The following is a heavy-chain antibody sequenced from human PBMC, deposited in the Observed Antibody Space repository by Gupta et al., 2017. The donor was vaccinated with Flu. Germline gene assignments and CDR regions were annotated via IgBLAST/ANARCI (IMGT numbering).Heavy chain of an antibody. D-gene: IGHD2-2*01. J-gene: IGHJ4*02. CDR3: ARGYCRSPTCYGAVGLDY. CDR2: ISSSGSTI. V-gene: IGHV3-11*01. CDR1: GFTFSDSY. Sequence: QVQLVVSGGGLVKPGGALRLSGAASGFTFSDSYMSWLRQAPGKGLEWLSSISSSGSTIYYAVSVKGRLTISRDNAKNSLYLQMNRLRAEDTAVYYCARGYCRSPTCYGAVGLDYWGQGTLVTVSS.